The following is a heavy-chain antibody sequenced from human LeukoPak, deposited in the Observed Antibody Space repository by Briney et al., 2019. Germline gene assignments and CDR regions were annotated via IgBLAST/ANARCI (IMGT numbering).Heavy chain of an antibody. CDR2: ISSSGSTI. V-gene: IGHV3-11*01. D-gene: IGHD2-2*01. CDR3: ARGEAYCSSTSCYPYYYGMDV. J-gene: IGHJ6*02. CDR1: GFTVSNTF. Sequence: GGSLRLSCAASGFTVSNTFMNWARQAPGKGLEWVSYISSSGSTIYYADSVKGRFTISRDNAKNSLYLQMNSLRAEDTAVYYCARGEAYCSSTSCYPYYYGMDVWGQGTTVTVSS.